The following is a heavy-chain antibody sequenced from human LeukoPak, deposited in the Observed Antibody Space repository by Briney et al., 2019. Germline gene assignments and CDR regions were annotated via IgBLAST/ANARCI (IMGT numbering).Heavy chain of an antibody. CDR2: IYYSGST. V-gene: IGHV4-39*01. D-gene: IGHD3-3*01. CDR3: ARLRLLEDAFDI. J-gene: IGHJ3*02. CDR1: GGSISSSSYY. Sequence: SETLSLTCTVSGGSISSSSYYWGWIRQPPWKGLEWIGSIYYSGSTYYNPSLKSRVTISVDTSKNQFSLKLSSVTAADTAVYYCARLRLLEDAFDIWGQGTMVSVSS.